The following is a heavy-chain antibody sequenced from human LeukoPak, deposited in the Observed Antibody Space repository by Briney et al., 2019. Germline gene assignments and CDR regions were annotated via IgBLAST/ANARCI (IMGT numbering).Heavy chain of an antibody. CDR1: GYTFTSYG. CDR2: ISAYNGNT. Sequence: VASVKVSCKASGYTFTSYGISWVRQAPGQGLEWMGWISAYNGNTNYAQKLQGRVTMTTDTSTSTAYMELRSLRSDDTAVYYCARGAMVGRTYYYYMDVWGKGTTVTVSS. V-gene: IGHV1-18*01. CDR3: ARGAMVGRTYYYYMDV. D-gene: IGHD5-18*01. J-gene: IGHJ6*03.